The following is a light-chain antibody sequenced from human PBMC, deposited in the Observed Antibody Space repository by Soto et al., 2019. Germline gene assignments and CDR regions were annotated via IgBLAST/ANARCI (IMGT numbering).Light chain of an antibody. J-gene: IGKJ3*01. V-gene: IGKV1-27*01. CDR2: GPS. Sequence: DIQMTQSPSSLSASVGDTVTITCRASQDISNYLAWFQQKPLEAPKLLIYGPSTLESGVPSRFSGGKSGTDFTLTISGLQPEDVAIYYCQKYNSLPFTFGPGTKVEIQ. CDR1: QDISNY. CDR3: QKYNSLPFT.